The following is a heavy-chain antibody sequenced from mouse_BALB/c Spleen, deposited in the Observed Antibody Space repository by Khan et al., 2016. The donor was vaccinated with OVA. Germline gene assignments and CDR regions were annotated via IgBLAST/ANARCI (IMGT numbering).Heavy chain of an antibody. CDR2: IDPYNGGT. CDR1: GYAFTSHI. V-gene: IGHV1S135*01. D-gene: IGHD2-2*01. J-gene: IGHJ3*01. Sequence: EVQLQESGPELVKPGASVKVSCKASGYAFTSHIMYWVKQSHGKSLEWIGYIDPYNGGTSYNQKFKGKATLTVDKSSTTAYMHLNSLTSEDSAVYYCARGGYGGFAYWGQGTLVTVSA. CDR3: ARGGYGGFAY.